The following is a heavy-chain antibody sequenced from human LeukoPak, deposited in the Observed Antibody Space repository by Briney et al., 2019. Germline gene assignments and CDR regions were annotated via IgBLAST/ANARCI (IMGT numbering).Heavy chain of an antibody. V-gene: IGHV4-39*07. CDR1: GDSISSNSYY. D-gene: IGHD1-26*01. CDR2: IYHSGST. Sequence: SETLSLTCTVSGDSISSNSYYWGWIRQPPGKGLEWIGSIYHSGSTYYNPSLKSRVTISVDTSKNQFSLKLSSVTAADTAVYYCARYLGATTDYWGQGTLVTVSS. CDR3: ARYLGATTDY. J-gene: IGHJ4*02.